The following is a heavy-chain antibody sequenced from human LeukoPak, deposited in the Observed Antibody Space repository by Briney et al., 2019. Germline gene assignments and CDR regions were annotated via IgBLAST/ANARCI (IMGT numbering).Heavy chain of an antibody. V-gene: IGHV4-34*01. CDR1: GGSFSGYY. D-gene: IGHD3-10*01. CDR3: ARESQLLWFGERHNWFDP. Sequence: PSETLSLTCAVYGGSFSGYYWSWIRQPPGKGLEWIGEINHSGSTNYNPSLKSRVTISVDTSKNQFSLKLSSVTAADTAVYYCARESQLLWFGERHNWFDPWGQGTLVTVSS. J-gene: IGHJ5*02. CDR2: INHSGST.